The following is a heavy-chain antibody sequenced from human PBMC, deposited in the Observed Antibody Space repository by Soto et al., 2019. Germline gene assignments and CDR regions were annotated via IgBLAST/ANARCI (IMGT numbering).Heavy chain of an antibody. V-gene: IGHV4-59*12. D-gene: IGHD3-16*01. CDR3: ARDWGYAGSYYYYGMDV. Sequence: ATLSLTGTRRVGSISSYYWSWIRQPPRKGLEWIGYIYYSGSTNYNPSLKSRVTISVDTSKNQFSLKLSSVTAADTAVYYCARDWGYAGSYYYYGMDVWGQGTTVTVSS. CDR1: VGSISSYY. J-gene: IGHJ6*02. CDR2: IYYSGST.